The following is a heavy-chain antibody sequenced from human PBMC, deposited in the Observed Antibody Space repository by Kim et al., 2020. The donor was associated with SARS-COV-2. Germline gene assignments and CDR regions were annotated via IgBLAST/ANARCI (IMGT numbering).Heavy chain of an antibody. D-gene: IGHD6-19*01. V-gene: IGHV1-69*01. CDR3: ARIAVAGDY. J-gene: IGHJ4*02. CDR2: GTE. Sequence: GTENYARKFQGRVTITADESKSTAYMELSSLRSEDTAVYYCARIAVAGDYWGQGTLVTVSS.